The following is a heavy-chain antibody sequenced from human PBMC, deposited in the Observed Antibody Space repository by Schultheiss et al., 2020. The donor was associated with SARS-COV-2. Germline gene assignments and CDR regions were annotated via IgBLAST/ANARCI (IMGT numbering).Heavy chain of an antibody. Sequence: GGSLRLSCAASGFTFSSYGMHWVRQAPGKGLEWVAVISYDGSNKYYADSVKGRFTISRDNSKNTLYLQMNSLRAEDTAVYYCAKDPHPWGQGTLVTVSS. J-gene: IGHJ5*02. CDR2: ISYDGSNK. V-gene: IGHV3-30*18. CDR1: GFTFSSYG. CDR3: AKDPHP.